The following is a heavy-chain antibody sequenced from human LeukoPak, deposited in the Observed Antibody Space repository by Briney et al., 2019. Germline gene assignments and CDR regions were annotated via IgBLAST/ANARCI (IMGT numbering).Heavy chain of an antibody. J-gene: IGHJ4*02. CDR3: AREGLSEGFDY. Sequence: GGSLRLSCAASEITFRSHSMNWVRQAPGKGLEWVSSIDTSSAYIFYADSVKGRFTTSRDNAKNSLYLQMNNLRAEDTAVYYCAREGLSEGFDYWGQGTLVTVSS. D-gene: IGHD3-3*01. CDR2: IDTSSAYI. V-gene: IGHV3-21*01. CDR1: EITFRSHS.